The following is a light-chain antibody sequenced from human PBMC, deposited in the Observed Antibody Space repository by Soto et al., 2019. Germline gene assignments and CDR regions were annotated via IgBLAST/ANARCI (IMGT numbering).Light chain of an antibody. J-gene: IGKJ2*02. CDR2: KAS. V-gene: IGKV1-5*03. CDR1: QSVGSW. Sequence: DIQMTQSPSTLSASVGGRVTITCRASQSVGSWLAWYQQKPGKAPKYLIYKASILESGVPSRFSGSGSGTEFTLTISSLQPDDFATYYCQQYDAYPWTFGQGTKLDFK. CDR3: QQYDAYPWT.